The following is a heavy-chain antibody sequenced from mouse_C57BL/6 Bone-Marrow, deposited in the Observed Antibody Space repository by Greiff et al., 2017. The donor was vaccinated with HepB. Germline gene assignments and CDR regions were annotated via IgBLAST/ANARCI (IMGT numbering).Heavy chain of an antibody. CDR2: ISGGGGNT. CDR1: GFTFSSYT. Sequence: DVKLVESGGGLVKPGGSLKLSCAASGFTFSSYTMSWVRQTPEKRLEWVATISGGGGNTYYPDSVKGRFTISRDNAKNTLYLQMSSLRSEDTALYYCASITTVVATDYFDYWGQGTTLTVSS. J-gene: IGHJ2*01. CDR3: ASITTVVATDYFDY. D-gene: IGHD1-1*01. V-gene: IGHV5-9*01.